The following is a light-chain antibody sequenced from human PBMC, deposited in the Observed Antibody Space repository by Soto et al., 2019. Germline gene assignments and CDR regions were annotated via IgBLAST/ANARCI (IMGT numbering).Light chain of an antibody. J-gene: IGKJ1*01. CDR2: GAS. CDR3: QQYNNWPRT. V-gene: IGKV3-15*01. Sequence: EIVMTQSPATLSVSPGERATLSCRASQSVSSNLACYQQKPGQAPRLLIYGASTRATGIPARFSGSGSGTEFTLTISSLQSEDFEVYYCQQYNNWPRTFGQGTKVDIK. CDR1: QSVSSN.